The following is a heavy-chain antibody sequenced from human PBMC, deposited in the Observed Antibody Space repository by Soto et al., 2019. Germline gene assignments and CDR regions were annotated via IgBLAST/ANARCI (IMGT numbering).Heavy chain of an antibody. D-gene: IGHD3-9*01. V-gene: IGHV3-23*01. J-gene: IGHJ4*02. CDR1: GFIFSNYA. CDR2: IGGCGGTT. Sequence: EVQLLESGGGLVQPGGSQRLSCAASGFIFSNYAMSWVRQAPGKGLEWVSFIGGCGGTTHYADSVKGRFTISRDNSKNTVYLEMNSLRVEDTAIYYCARDDAYYNILTAFYFDYWGQGTLVTVSS. CDR3: ARDDAYYNILTAFYFDY.